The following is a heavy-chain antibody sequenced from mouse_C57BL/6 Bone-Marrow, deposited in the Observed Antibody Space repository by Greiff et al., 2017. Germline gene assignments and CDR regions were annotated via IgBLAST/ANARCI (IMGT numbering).Heavy chain of an antibody. CDR2: ISDGGSYT. D-gene: IGHD1-1*01. J-gene: IGHJ1*03. Sequence: EVKLMESGGGLVKPGGSLKLSCAASGFTFSSYAMSWVRQTPEKRLEWVATISDGGSYTYYPDNVKGRFTISIDNAKNNLYLQMSHLKSEDTAMYYCARDFTTVVDWYFDVWGTGTTVTVSS. V-gene: IGHV5-4*01. CDR3: ARDFTTVVDWYFDV. CDR1: GFTFSSYA.